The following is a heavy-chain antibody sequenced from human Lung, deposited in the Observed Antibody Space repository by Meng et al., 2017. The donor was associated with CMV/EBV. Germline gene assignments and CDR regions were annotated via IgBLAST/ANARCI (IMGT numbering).Heavy chain of an antibody. V-gene: IGHV4-4*02. CDR1: GGSISSRNW. J-gene: IGHJ4*02. CDR3: ARVVTALWGYYFDY. CDR2: IYHSWST. Sequence: QGRLQEVGPVLVKPSGTLSLTSAVSGGSISSRNWCSWVRQPPGKGLEWIGEIYHSWSTNYNPSLKSRVTISVDKSKNQFSLKLSSVTAADTAVYYCARVVTALWGYYFDYWGQGTLVTVSS. D-gene: IGHD2-21*02.